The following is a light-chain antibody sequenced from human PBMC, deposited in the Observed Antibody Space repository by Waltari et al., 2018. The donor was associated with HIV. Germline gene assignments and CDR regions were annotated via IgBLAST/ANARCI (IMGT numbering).Light chain of an antibody. J-gene: IGKJ1*01. Sequence: EIVMPQSPITLSVSVGERATTSRRASQSVSTTLTWYQQRPGQAPKLLIYGASTRATGIPARFSGSGSGTDFTVTISSLQSEDFAVYYCQQYDSWPRTFGQGTKVEIK. V-gene: IGKV3-15*01. CDR1: QSVSTT. CDR2: GAS. CDR3: QQYDSWPRT.